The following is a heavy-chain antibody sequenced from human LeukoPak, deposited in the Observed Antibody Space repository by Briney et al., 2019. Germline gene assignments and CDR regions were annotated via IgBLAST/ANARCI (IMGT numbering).Heavy chain of an antibody. D-gene: IGHD3-10*01. J-gene: IGHJ4*02. V-gene: IGHV4-34*01. CDR2: INHSGST. Sequence: RASETLSLTCAVYGGSFSGYYWSWIRQPPGKGLEWIGEINHSGSTSYNPSLKSRVTISVDTSKNQFSLKLSSVTAADTAVYYCAREGYYGSGRLTDYWGQGTLVTVSS. CDR3: AREGYYGSGRLTDY. CDR1: GGSFSGYY.